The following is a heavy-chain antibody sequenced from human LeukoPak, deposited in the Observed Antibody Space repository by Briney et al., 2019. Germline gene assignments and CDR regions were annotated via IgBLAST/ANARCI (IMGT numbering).Heavy chain of an antibody. Sequence: ASVKVSCKASGYTFTGYYMHWVRQAPGQGLEWMGWINPNSGGTNYAQKFQGRVTMTRDTSISTAYMELSRLRSDDTAVYYCASNPLGAAADPFDYWGQGTLVTVSS. CDR1: GYTFTGYY. CDR3: ASNPLGAAADPFDY. J-gene: IGHJ4*02. D-gene: IGHD6-13*01. V-gene: IGHV1-2*02. CDR2: INPNSGGT.